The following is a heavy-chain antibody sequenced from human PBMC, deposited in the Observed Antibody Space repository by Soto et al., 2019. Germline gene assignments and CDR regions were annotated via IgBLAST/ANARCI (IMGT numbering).Heavy chain of an antibody. CDR2: IRTKANNHAT. CDR3: SRGWDFWSGHLTH. J-gene: IGHJ4*02. V-gene: IGHV3-73*01. D-gene: IGHD3-3*01. CDR1: GFTFSGSG. Sequence: XESLRLSCVASGFTFSGSGIHWVRQAPGKGLEWVGRIRTKANNHATFYGESVKGRLTISRDDSKNTAYLQMDSLKIDDTAIYYCSRGWDFWSGHLTHWGQGTLVTVSS.